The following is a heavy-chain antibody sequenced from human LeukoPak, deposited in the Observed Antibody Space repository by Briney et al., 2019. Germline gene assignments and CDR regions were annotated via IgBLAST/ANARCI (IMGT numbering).Heavy chain of an antibody. D-gene: IGHD1-26*01. J-gene: IGHJ6*03. V-gene: IGHV1-69*05. CDR2: IIPIFGTA. Sequence: GASVKLSCKASGGTFSSYAISWVRQAPGQGVGGMGGIIPIFGTANYAQKLQGRVTITTDESTSTAYMELSSLRSEDTAVYYCAVVGATTDYYYYMDVWGKGTTVTVSS. CDR1: GGTFSSYA. CDR3: AVVGATTDYYYYMDV.